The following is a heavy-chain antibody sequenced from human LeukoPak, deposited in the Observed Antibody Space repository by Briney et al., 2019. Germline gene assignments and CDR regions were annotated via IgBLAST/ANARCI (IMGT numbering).Heavy chain of an antibody. D-gene: IGHD3-3*01. V-gene: IGHV3-64*01. CDR1: GFTFGDFA. Sequence: GGSLRLSCAASGFTFGDFAMHWLRQAPGKGLEYVSTISSNGISPYYANSVKGRFTISRDNSRNTLYLQMGSLRADDTAVYYCVRAHSIHNYHYGIDVWGHGTTVTVSS. CDR2: ISSNGISP. CDR3: VRAHSIHNYHYGIDV. J-gene: IGHJ6*02.